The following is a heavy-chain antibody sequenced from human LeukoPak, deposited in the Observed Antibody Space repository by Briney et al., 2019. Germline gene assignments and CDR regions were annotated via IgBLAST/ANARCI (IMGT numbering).Heavy chain of an antibody. CDR1: GFTFSSYS. CDR3: ARGYCSSTSCYRQGFDY. Sequence: PGGSLRLSCAASGFTFSSYSMNWVRQAPGKGLEWVSSISSSSSYIYYADSVKGRFTISRDNAKNSLYLQMNSLRAEDTAAYYCARGYCSSTSCYRQGFDYWGQGTLVTVSS. J-gene: IGHJ4*02. V-gene: IGHV3-21*01. CDR2: ISSSSSYI. D-gene: IGHD2-2*02.